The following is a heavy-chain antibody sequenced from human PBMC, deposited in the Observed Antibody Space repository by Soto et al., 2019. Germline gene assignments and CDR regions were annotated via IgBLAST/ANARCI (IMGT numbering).Heavy chain of an antibody. CDR1: GGSISSYY. CDR3: ARDSKMVIPFDI. Sequence: PSETLSLTCTVSGGSISSYYWSWIRQPPGKGLEWIGYIYYSGSTNYNPSLKSRVTISVDTSKNQFSLKLSSVTAADTAVYYCARDSKMVIPFDIWGQGTMVTVSS. D-gene: IGHD3-22*01. CDR2: IYYSGST. J-gene: IGHJ3*02. V-gene: IGHV4-59*01.